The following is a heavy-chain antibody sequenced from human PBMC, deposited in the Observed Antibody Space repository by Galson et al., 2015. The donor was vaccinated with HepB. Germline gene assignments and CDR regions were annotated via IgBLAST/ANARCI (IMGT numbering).Heavy chain of an antibody. Sequence: CAISGDSVSSNYAVWNWIRQSPSRGLEWLGRTYYRSKWIYDYAESVKSRITITPDTSKNLVSLQLHSVIPEDTAVYYCAKDGLYYGSGTHSNAMDVWGQGTTVIVSS. D-gene: IGHD3-10*01. CDR1: GDSVSSNYAV. CDR3: AKDGLYYGSGTHSNAMDV. CDR2: TYYRSKWIY. J-gene: IGHJ6*02. V-gene: IGHV6-1*01.